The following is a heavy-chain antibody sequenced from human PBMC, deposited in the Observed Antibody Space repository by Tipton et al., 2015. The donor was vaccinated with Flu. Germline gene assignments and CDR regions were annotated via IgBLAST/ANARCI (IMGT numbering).Heavy chain of an antibody. CDR2: IFRSGNT. Sequence: TLSLTCSVSGDSIGSNYYWGWIRQPPGKGLEWIGNIFRSGNTYHNPSLKSRVTISIDTSKNQFSLRLSSVTAADTAVYYCARGRYCDISSCSGYGMDVWGQGTTVTVSS. CDR1: GDSIGSNYY. V-gene: IGHV4-38-2*02. CDR3: ARGRYCDISSCSGYGMDV. D-gene: IGHD2-2*01. J-gene: IGHJ6*02.